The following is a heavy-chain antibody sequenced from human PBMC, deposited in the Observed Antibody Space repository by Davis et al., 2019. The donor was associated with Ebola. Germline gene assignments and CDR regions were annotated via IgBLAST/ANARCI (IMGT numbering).Heavy chain of an antibody. CDR3: ARGQLAARPGYYYGMDV. V-gene: IGHV3-74*01. CDR1: GFTFSDYW. Sequence: HTGGSLRLSCAASGFTFSDYWMHWVRQAPGKGLVWVSRINSDGSSTNYADSVKGRFTISRDNAKNSLYLQMNSLRAEDTAVYYCARGQLAARPGYYYGMDVWGQGTTVTVSS. J-gene: IGHJ6*02. D-gene: IGHD6-6*01. CDR2: INSDGSST.